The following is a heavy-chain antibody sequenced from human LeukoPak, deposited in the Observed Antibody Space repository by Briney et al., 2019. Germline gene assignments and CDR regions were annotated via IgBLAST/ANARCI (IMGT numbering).Heavy chain of an antibody. Sequence: SETLSLTCTVSGDSISSGGYYWSWIRQHPGKGLEWIGYIYYSGDTYYNPSLKSRIAISVDTSKNQFSLKLNSVTAADTAVYYCARGNVIVVVPATWFDPWGQGTLVTVSS. D-gene: IGHD2-2*01. V-gene: IGHV4-31*03. CDR1: GDSISSGGYY. CDR2: IYYSGDT. J-gene: IGHJ5*02. CDR3: ARGNVIVVVPATWFDP.